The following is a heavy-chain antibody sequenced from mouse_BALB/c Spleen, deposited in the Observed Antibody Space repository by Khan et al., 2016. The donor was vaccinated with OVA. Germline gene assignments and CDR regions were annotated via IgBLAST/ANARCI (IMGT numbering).Heavy chain of an antibody. CDR3: AREWGSWFAY. D-gene: IGHD1-3*01. CDR1: GYIFIDYN. V-gene: IGHV1-77*01. CDR2: ISPGSGNT. J-gene: IGHJ3*01. Sequence: VQLQESGTELARPGASVKLSCKASGYIFIDYNINWVKQRTGQGLEWIGEISPGSGNTYYNEKFKGKATLTADKSSSTAYMQLSSLTSEDSAAYFCAREWGSWFAYWGQGTLVTVSA.